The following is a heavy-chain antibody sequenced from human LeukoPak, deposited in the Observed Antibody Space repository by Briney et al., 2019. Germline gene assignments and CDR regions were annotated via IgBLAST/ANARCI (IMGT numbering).Heavy chain of an antibody. CDR1: GGSFSGYY. V-gene: IGHV4-34*01. Sequence: SETLSLTCAVYGGSFSGYYWSWIRQPPGKGLEWIGEINHSGSTNYNPSLKSRVTISVDTSKNQFSLKLSSVTAADTAVYYCARGSRLAFYSGSYLRQTKKNWFDPWGQGTLVTVSS. CDR3: ARGSRLAFYSGSYLRQTKKNWFDP. J-gene: IGHJ5*02. CDR2: INHSGST. D-gene: IGHD1-26*01.